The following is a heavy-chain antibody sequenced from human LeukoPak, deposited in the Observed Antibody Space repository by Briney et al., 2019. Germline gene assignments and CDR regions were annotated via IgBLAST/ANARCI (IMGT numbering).Heavy chain of an antibody. J-gene: IGHJ4*02. CDR2: ITIYNGNT. D-gene: IGHD2-15*01. V-gene: IGHV1-18*01. Sequence: GASVKVSCKASGYTFTTYGISWVRQAPGQGLEWMGWITIYNGNTNYAQKLLGRVTMTTDTSSSTAYMVLWSLRSDETAVYYCARGPYCSGATCCSQMFDFWGQGSPVAVSS. CDR3: ARGPYCSGATCCSQMFDF. CDR1: GYTFTTYG.